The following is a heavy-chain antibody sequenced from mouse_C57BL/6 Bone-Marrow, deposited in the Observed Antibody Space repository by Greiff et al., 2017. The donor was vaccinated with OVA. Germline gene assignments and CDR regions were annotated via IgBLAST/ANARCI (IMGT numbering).Heavy chain of an antibody. J-gene: IGHJ4*01. Sequence: QVQLQQPGAELVKPGASVKLSCKASGYTFTSYWMHWVKQRPGQGLEWIGMIHPNSGSTNYNEKFKSKATLTVDKSSSTAYMQLSSLTSEDSAVYYCARLGTYYYAMDYWGQGTPVTVSS. V-gene: IGHV1-64*01. D-gene: IGHD3-3*01. CDR2: IHPNSGST. CDR3: ARLGTYYYAMDY. CDR1: GYTFTSYW.